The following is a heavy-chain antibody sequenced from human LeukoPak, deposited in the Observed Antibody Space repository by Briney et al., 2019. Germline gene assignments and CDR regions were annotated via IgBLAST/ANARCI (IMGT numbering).Heavy chain of an antibody. CDR3: ARDVGRSYDLDY. V-gene: IGHV1-18*01. CDR2: ISAYNGIT. D-gene: IGHD3-16*01. Sequence: ASVKVSCKASGYTFTSYGISWVGQAPGQGLEWMGWISAYNGITDYAQSLQGRVTMTIDTSTSTVYMELRSLRSDDTAVYYCARDVGRSYDLDYWGQGTLVTVSS. CDR1: GYTFTSYG. J-gene: IGHJ4*02.